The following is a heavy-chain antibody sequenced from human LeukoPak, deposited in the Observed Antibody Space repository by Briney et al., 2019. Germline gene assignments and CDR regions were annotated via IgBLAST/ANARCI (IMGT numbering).Heavy chain of an antibody. V-gene: IGHV3-48*04. CDR1: GFTFSSYS. J-gene: IGHJ4*02. D-gene: IGHD6-19*01. CDR2: ITSSSNTI. Sequence: PGGSLRLSCAASGFTFSSYSMNWVRQAPGKGLEWVSYITSSSNTIYYADSVKGRFTISRDNAKNSLYLQMNSVRAEDTAVYYCARRGAVAGTTDYWGQGTLVTVSS. CDR3: ARRGAVAGTTDY.